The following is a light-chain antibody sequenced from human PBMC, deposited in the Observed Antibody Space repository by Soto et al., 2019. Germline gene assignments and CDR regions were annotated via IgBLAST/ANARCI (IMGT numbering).Light chain of an antibody. Sequence: EIVLTQSPGPLSLSPGNSAALSCRANQSVTGDKVAWYQQRPGQAPRLLIYGRSTRATDIPARFRGSGSGTDYTLTINRLEPEDFALYYCQQYGNSPFTFGQGTKLEI. V-gene: IGKV3-20*01. CDR1: QSVTGDK. J-gene: IGKJ2*01. CDR3: QQYGNSPFT. CDR2: GRS.